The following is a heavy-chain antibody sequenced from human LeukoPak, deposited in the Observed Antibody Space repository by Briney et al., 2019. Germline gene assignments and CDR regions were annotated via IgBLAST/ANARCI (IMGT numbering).Heavy chain of an antibody. D-gene: IGHD2-15*01. J-gene: IGHJ3*02. V-gene: IGHV1-69*01. Sequence: ASVKVSCKASGGMFSTTAINWIRQAPGQGLEWMGGNIPPFGTPDYAQKFQGRVTITADESTSTVYMEMTSLTSEDTAIYYCARDPGSSVGVVVVQHATDAFDIWGQGTMVTVSS. CDR1: GGMFSTTA. CDR2: NIPPFGTP. CDR3: ARDPGSSVGVVVVQHATDAFDI.